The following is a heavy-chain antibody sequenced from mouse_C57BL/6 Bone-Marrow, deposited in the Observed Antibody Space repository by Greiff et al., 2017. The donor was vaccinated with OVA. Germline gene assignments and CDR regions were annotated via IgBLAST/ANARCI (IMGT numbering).Heavy chain of an antibody. CDR2: IDPSDSYT. D-gene: IGHD2-4*01. J-gene: IGHJ2*01. CDR1: GYTFTSYW. V-gene: IGHV1-69*01. Sequence: QVQLQQPGAELVMPGASVKLSCKASGYTFTSYWMHWVKQRPGQGLEWIGEIDPSDSYTNYNQKFKGKSTLTVDKSSSTAYMQLSSLTSEDSAVYYCARAGGLRPPGYWGQGTTLTVSS. CDR3: ARAGGLRPPGY.